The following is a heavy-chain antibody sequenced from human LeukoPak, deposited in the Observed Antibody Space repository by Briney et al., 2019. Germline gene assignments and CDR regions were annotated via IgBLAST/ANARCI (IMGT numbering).Heavy chain of an antibody. D-gene: IGHD3-22*01. Sequence: PGGSLRLPCAASGFTFSSYWMHWVRQAPGKGLVWVSSISSSSSYIYYADSVKGRFAISRDNAKNSLYLQMNSLRAEDTAVYYCATLRGYDSSGYSDWGQGTLVTVSS. CDR1: GFTFSSYW. CDR3: ATLRGYDSSGYSD. J-gene: IGHJ4*02. V-gene: IGHV3-21*01. CDR2: ISSSSSYI.